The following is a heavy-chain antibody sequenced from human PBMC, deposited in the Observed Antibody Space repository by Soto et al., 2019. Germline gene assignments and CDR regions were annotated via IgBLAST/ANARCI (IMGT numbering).Heavy chain of an antibody. CDR3: ARLARSSGWLFDY. Sequence: SETLSLTCTVSGGSISSGDYYWSWIRQPPGKGLEWIGYIYYSGSTNYNPSLKSRVTISVDTSKNQFSLKLSSVTAADTAVYYCARLARSSGWLFDYWGQGTLVTVSS. CDR1: GGSISSGDYY. D-gene: IGHD6-19*01. V-gene: IGHV4-30-4*01. CDR2: IYYSGST. J-gene: IGHJ4*02.